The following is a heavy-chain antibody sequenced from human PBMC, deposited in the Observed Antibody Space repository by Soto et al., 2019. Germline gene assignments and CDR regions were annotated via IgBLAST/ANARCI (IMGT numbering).Heavy chain of an antibody. J-gene: IGHJ5*02. CDR3: ARSRYYDSSGSTKYNWFDP. D-gene: IGHD3-22*01. Sequence: PGGSLRLSSAASGDTFSSYAMSWVRQAPGKGLEWVSAISGSGGSTYYADSVKGRFTISRDNSKNTLYLQMNSLRAEDTAVYYCARSRYYDSSGSTKYNWFDPWGQGTLVTVSS. CDR1: GDTFSSYA. V-gene: IGHV3-23*01. CDR2: ISGSGGST.